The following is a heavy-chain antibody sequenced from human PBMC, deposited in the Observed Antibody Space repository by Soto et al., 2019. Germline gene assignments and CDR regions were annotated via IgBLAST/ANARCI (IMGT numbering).Heavy chain of an antibody. V-gene: IGHV1-46*01. CDR2: INPSGGST. CDR1: GYSFTSYY. CDR3: ATEEAVGPLDN. J-gene: IGHJ4*02. D-gene: IGHD6-13*01. Sequence: QVQLVQSGAEVKKPGASVKLSCKASGYSFTSYYIDWVRQAPGQGLEWIGMINPSGGSTESAQKFQGRVTMTRDTSTSTVYLELSGLRFEDTAVYFCATEEAVGPLDNWGQGTLVTVS.